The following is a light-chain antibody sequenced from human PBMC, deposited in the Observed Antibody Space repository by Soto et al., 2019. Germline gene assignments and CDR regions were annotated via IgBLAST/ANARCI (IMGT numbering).Light chain of an antibody. J-gene: IGLJ2*01. V-gene: IGLV2-14*01. CDR3: SSYTSSSTPVV. CDR2: DVN. CDR1: NSDVGAYKY. Sequence: QSALTQPASVSGSPGQSITISCTGTNSDVGAYKYVSWYQQHPGKAPRLMIYDVNNRPSGVSNRFSASKSGNTASLTISGLQAEDEADYYCSSYTSSSTPVVFGGGTKLTVL.